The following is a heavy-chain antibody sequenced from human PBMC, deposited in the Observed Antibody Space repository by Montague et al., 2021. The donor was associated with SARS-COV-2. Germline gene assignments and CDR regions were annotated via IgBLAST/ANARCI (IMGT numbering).Heavy chain of an antibody. CDR3: ARDLDY. CDR2: MYYSGST. J-gene: IGHJ4*02. CDR1: GGSISSYY. V-gene: IGHV4-59*13. Sequence: SETLSLTCTVSGGSISSYYWSWIRQPPGKGLEWIGYMYYSGSTNYNPSLKSRVTLSVDTSKNQFSLKLSSVTAADTAVYYCARDLDYWGQGTLVTVSS.